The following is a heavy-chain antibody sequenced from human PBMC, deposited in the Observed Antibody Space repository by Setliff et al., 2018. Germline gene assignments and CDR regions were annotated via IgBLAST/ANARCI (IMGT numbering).Heavy chain of an antibody. V-gene: IGHV4-4*07. CDR2: IYIGGSA. J-gene: IGHJ6*02. CDR1: GGSISSYY. D-gene: IGHD3-9*01. Sequence: SETLSLTCTVSGGSISSYYWSWIRQPAGKGLEWIGHIYIGGSANYNPSLKSRVTMSIDTSKNQFSLKLNSVTAADTAVYYCARRRYFDRYYYYGMDVWGQGTTVTASS. CDR3: ARRRYFDRYYYYGMDV.